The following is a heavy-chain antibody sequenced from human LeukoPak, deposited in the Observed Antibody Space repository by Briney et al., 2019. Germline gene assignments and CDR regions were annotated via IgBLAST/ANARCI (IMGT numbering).Heavy chain of an antibody. J-gene: IGHJ6*02. CDR3: ARREYSSSSFYYYGMDV. CDR1: GGTFSSYA. Sequence: ASVKVSCKASGGTFSSYAISWVRQAPGQGLEWMGGIIPIFGTASYAQKFQGRVTITADESTSTAYMELSSLRSEDTAVYYCARREYSSSSFYYYGMDVWGQGTTVTVSS. D-gene: IGHD6-6*01. V-gene: IGHV1-69*13. CDR2: IIPIFGTA.